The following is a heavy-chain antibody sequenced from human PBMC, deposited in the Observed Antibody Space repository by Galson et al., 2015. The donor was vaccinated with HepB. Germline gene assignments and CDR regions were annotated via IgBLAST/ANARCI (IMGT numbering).Heavy chain of an antibody. Sequence: SVKVSCKASGYTFTSSGISWVRQAPGRGLEWMGWISTYSGNTNYAQELLDRVTMTTNTSTTTAYMELRSLRSDDTAVYYCVRDKDHAFDIWGQGTMVAVSS. V-gene: IGHV1-18*01. CDR1: GYTFTSSG. CDR2: ISTYSGNT. CDR3: VRDKDHAFDI. J-gene: IGHJ3*02.